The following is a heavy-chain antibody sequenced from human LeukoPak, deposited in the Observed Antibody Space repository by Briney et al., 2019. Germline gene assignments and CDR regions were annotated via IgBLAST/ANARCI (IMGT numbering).Heavy chain of an antibody. V-gene: IGHV3-74*01. CDR1: GFTFSSYW. Sequence: GRSLRLSCAASGFTFSSYWMHWVRQAPGKGLVWVSRINSDGSSTSYADSVKGRFTISRDNAKNTLYLQMNSLRAEDTAVCYCARKAVAYAFDIWGQGTMVTVSS. J-gene: IGHJ3*02. CDR2: INSDGSST. D-gene: IGHD6-19*01. CDR3: ARKAVAYAFDI.